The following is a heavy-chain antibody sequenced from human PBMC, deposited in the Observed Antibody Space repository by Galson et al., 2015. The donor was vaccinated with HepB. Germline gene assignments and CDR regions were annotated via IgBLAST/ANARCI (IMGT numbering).Heavy chain of an antibody. V-gene: IGHV1-69*04. CDR1: GGTFSSYG. D-gene: IGHD4-17*01. J-gene: IGHJ5*02. CDR2: IIPKVDIT. Sequence: SVKVSCKASGGTFSSYGISWVRQAPGQGLEWMGRIIPKVDITNFAQKFQDRVTITVDKFTNTAYMELSSLRSGDSAVYYCARVSATVTTGALAWFDPWGQGTLVIVSS. CDR3: ARVSATVTTGALAWFDP.